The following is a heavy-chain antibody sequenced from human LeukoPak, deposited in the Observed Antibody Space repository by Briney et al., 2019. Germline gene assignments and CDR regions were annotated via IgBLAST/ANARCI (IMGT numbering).Heavy chain of an antibody. CDR1: GFTFSSYE. CDR3: ARDPLVRTVTTVPYYFDY. J-gene: IGHJ4*02. V-gene: IGHV3-48*03. Sequence: GGSLRLSCAASGFTFSSYEMNWVRQAPGKGLEWVSYISSSGSTIYYADSVKGRFTISRDNAKNSLYLQMNSLRAEDTAVYYCARDPLVRTVTTVPYYFDYWGQGTLATVSS. D-gene: IGHD4-17*01. CDR2: ISSSGSTI.